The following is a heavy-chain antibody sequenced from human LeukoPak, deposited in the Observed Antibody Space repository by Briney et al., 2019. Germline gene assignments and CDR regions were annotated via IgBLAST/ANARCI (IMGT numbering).Heavy chain of an antibody. J-gene: IGHJ4*02. Sequence: GGSLRLSCAASGFTFSSYWMRWVRQATGKGLEWVANIKQDGSEKYYVDSVKGRFTISRDNAKNSLYLQMNGLRAEDTAVYYCARDCSSTTCYWVFDYWGQGTLVTVSS. V-gene: IGHV3-7*01. CDR1: GFTFSSYW. D-gene: IGHD2-2*01. CDR2: IKQDGSEK. CDR3: ARDCSSTTCYWVFDY.